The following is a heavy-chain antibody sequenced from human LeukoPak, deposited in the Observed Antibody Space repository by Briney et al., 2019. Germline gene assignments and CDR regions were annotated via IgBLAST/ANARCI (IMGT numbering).Heavy chain of an antibody. CDR1: GGSFSGYY. CDR3: ARGAHSGSYH. V-gene: IGHV4-34*01. CDR2: INHSGST. J-gene: IGHJ1*01. Sequence: SETLSLTCAVYGGSFSGYYWSWIRQPPGKGLEWIGEINHSGSTNYNPSLKSRVTISVGTSKNQFSLKLSSVTAADTAVYYCARGAHSGSYHWGQGTLVTVSS. D-gene: IGHD1-26*01.